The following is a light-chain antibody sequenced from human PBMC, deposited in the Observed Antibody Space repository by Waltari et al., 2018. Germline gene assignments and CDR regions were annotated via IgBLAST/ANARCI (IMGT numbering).Light chain of an antibody. V-gene: IGLV2-14*01. CDR1: SSDIGGYNS. Sequence: QSALTQPASVSGSPGQSITNSCTGTSSDIGGYNSASWYQHHPGKAPKLLIYEVSNRPSGVSDRFSGSKSGKTASLTISGLQAGDEAVYYCSSYTSLTTLVFGGGTKLTVL. CDR3: SSYTSLTTLV. J-gene: IGLJ2*01. CDR2: EVS.